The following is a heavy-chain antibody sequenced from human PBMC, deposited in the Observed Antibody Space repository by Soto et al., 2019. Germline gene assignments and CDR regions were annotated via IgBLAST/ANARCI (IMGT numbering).Heavy chain of an antibody. CDR1: GGSISSYY. V-gene: IGHV4-4*07. J-gene: IGHJ3*02. D-gene: IGHD6-13*01. CDR3: ARDLYSSSSDAFDI. CDR2: IYTSGST. Sequence: PSETLSLTCTVSGGSISSYYWSWIRQPAGKGLEWIGRIYTSGSTNYNPSLKSRVTISVDTSKNQFSLKLSSVTAADTAVYYCARDLYSSSSDAFDIWGQGTMVTVS.